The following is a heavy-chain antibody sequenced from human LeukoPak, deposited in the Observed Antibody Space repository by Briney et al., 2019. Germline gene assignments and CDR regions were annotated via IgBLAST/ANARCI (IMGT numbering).Heavy chain of an antibody. Sequence: GGSLRLSCAASGFTFSSYSINWVRQAPGKGLEWVSYISSSSSTIYYADSVKSRFTISRDNAKNSLYLQMNSLRAEDTAVYYCASAGATLHAFDIWGQGTMVTVSS. CDR2: ISSSSSTI. J-gene: IGHJ3*02. CDR1: GFTFSSYS. D-gene: IGHD1-26*01. CDR3: ASAGATLHAFDI. V-gene: IGHV3-48*04.